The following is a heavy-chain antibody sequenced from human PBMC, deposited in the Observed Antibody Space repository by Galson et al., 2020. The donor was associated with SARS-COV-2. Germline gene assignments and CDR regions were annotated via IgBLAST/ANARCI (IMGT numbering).Heavy chain of an antibody. CDR2: ITRGSDTK. CDR3: ATEAHDY. CDR1: GFTFSSYS. J-gene: IGHJ4*01. Sequence: GESLKISCAASGFTFSSYSMNWVRQAPAQGLEWVSYITRGSDTKYYADSVKGRFTVSRDNAKNSVYLHMNNLRDEDTAVYYCATEAHDYWGHGTLVTVSS. V-gene: IGHV3-48*02.